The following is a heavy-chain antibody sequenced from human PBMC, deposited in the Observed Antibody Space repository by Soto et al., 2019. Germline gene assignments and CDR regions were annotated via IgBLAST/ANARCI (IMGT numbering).Heavy chain of an antibody. D-gene: IGHD3-22*01. Sequence: EVHLLESGGGLVQSGGSLRLSCAASGFTFSGYAMSWVRQVPGKGLEWVSAISGSGAATYYADSVKGRFTISRDNSKNTLYLQMNSLRAEDTAVYYCAKASPYYYDSSGSLPAHYWGQGTLVTVSS. CDR1: GFTFSGYA. V-gene: IGHV3-23*01. CDR3: AKASPYYYDSSGSLPAHY. J-gene: IGHJ4*02. CDR2: ISGSGAAT.